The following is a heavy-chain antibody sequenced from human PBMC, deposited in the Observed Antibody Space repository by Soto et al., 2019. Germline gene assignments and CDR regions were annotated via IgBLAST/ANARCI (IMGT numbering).Heavy chain of an antibody. D-gene: IGHD2-8*01. Sequence: QVQLVESGGGVVQPGRSLRLSCAASGFTFSSYGMHWVRQAPGKGLEWVAVISYDGSNKYYVDSVKGRFTISRDNSKNTLYLQVNSLTGEDTAVYYCVKDRAPYCSNGVCLPNYYYGMDVWGQGTTVTVSS. CDR3: VKDRAPYCSNGVCLPNYYYGMDV. J-gene: IGHJ6*02. CDR2: ISYDGSNK. V-gene: IGHV3-30*18. CDR1: GFTFSSYG.